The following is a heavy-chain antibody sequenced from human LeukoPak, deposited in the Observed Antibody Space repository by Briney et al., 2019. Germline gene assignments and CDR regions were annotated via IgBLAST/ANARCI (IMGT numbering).Heavy chain of an antibody. CDR1: GFTFSSYS. CDR2: ISSSSTYI. CDR3: ARDQGSGLWFGELFY. V-gene: IGHV3-21*01. J-gene: IGHJ4*02. Sequence: GGSLRLSRAASGFTFSSYSMNWVRQAPGRGLEWVSSISSSSTYIYYADSVRGRFTISRDNAKNSLYLQMNSLRAEDTAVYYCARDQGSGLWFGELFYWGQGTLVTVSS. D-gene: IGHD3-10*01.